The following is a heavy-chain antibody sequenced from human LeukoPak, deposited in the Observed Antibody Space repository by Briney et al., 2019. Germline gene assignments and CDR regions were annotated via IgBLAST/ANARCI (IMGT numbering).Heavy chain of an antibody. CDR3: ARGEHFGDWFDP. Sequence: PSQTLSLTCTVSGGSISSGSYYWSWIRQPAGKGLEWIGRIYTSGSTNYNPSLKSRVTISLDTSKNQFSLKLSSVTAADTAVYHCARGEHFGDWFDPWGQGTLVTVSS. CDR2: IYTSGST. CDR1: GGSISSGSYY. D-gene: IGHD4-17*01. V-gene: IGHV4-61*02. J-gene: IGHJ5*02.